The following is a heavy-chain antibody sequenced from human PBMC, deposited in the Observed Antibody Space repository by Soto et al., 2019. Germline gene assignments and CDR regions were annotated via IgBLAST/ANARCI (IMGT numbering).Heavy chain of an antibody. CDR1: GYTFTDYY. V-gene: IGHV1-2*02. Sequence: GASVKVSCKASGYTFTDYYMHWVRQAPGQGHEWVGWINPNSGDTNYAQNFQGRVTTTRDTSISTAYMELSRLKSDDTAVYYCARAEYTFDAFDIWGQGTMVTVSS. D-gene: IGHD5-18*01. CDR2: INPNSGDT. J-gene: IGHJ3*02. CDR3: ARAEYTFDAFDI.